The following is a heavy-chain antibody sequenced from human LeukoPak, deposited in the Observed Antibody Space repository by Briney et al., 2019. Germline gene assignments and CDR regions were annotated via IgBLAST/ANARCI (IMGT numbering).Heavy chain of an antibody. J-gene: IGHJ4*02. V-gene: IGHV4-34*01. CDR2: LSHGGGT. D-gene: IGHD7-27*01. Sequence: SETLTLTCGVYGGSIRGSFWSWVRQSPGKGLEWIAELSHGGGTNYNPSLKSRVTISVDTTNNQFPLQLSYVTAADPAVYYCAGVAPGVLDYWGQGTPVSVSS. CDR3: AGVAPGVLDY. CDR1: GGSIRGSF.